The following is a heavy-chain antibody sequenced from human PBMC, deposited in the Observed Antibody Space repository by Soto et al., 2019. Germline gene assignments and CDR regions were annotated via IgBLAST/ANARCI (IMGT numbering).Heavy chain of an antibody. V-gene: IGHV4-39*01. J-gene: IGHJ5*02. D-gene: IGHD3-3*01. CDR2: IYYSGST. CDR1: GGSISSSSYY. Sequence: SETLSLTCTVSGGSISSSSYYWGWIRQPPGKGLEWIGSIYYSGSTYYNPSLKSRVTISVDTSKNQFSLKLSSVTAADTAVYYCARGGVRGYDFWSGYHNWFDPWGQGNLVTFSS. CDR3: ARGGVRGYDFWSGYHNWFDP.